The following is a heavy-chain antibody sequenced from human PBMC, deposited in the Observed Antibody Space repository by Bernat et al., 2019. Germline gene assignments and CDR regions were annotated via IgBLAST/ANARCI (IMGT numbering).Heavy chain of an antibody. CDR2: ISYDGSNK. CDR1: GFTFSSYG. J-gene: IGHJ6*02. CDR3: AKDLYGGIYYYGMDV. V-gene: IGHV3-30*18. D-gene: IGHD3-16*01. Sequence: QVQLVESGGGVVQPGRSLRLSCAASGFTFSSYGMHWVRQAPGKGLEWVAVISYDGSNKYYADSVKGRFTISRDNSKNTLYLQMNSLRAEDTAVYYCAKDLYGGIYYYGMDVWGQGTTVTASS.